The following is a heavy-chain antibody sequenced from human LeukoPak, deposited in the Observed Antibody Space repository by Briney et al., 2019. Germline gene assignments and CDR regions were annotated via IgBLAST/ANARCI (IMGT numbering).Heavy chain of an antibody. CDR2: IRYDGSNK. Sequence: GRSLRLSCAASGFTFSSYGMHWVRQAPGKGLEWVAVIRYDGSNKYYADSVKGRFTISRDNAKNSLYLQMNSLRDEDTAVYYCARYGSGSYYKDPFDSWGQGTLVTVSS. J-gene: IGHJ4*02. V-gene: IGHV3-33*01. CDR1: GFTFSSYG. D-gene: IGHD3-10*01. CDR3: ARYGSGSYYKDPFDS.